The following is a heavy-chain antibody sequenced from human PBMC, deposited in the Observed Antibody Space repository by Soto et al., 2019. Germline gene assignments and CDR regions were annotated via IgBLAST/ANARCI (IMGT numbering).Heavy chain of an antibody. CDR1: GFTFSNYA. Sequence: QVQLVESGGGVVQPGRSLRLSCAASGFTFSNYAMHWVRQAPGKGPEWVAVISSDGSNKYYADSVKGRFTISRDNSKNTLYLQMNSLRAEDTAVYYCARGKGYCSSTSCEENWFDPWGQGTLVTVSS. CDR3: ARGKGYCSSTSCEENWFDP. D-gene: IGHD2-2*01. V-gene: IGHV3-30-3*01. J-gene: IGHJ5*02. CDR2: ISSDGSNK.